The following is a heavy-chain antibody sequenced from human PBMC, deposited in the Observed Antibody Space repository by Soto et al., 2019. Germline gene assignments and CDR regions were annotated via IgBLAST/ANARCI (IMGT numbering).Heavy chain of an antibody. V-gene: IGHV4-30-2*01. Sequence: QLQLQESGSGLVKPSQTLSLTCAVSGGPISSGGYSWSWIRQPPGKGLEWIGYIYHSGSTYYNPSLKGRVTISVDRSKNQFSLKLSSVTAADTAVYYCAAGAIFGVVPLDYWGQGTLVTVSS. J-gene: IGHJ4*02. CDR2: IYHSGST. CDR1: GGPISSGGYS. CDR3: AAGAIFGVVPLDY. D-gene: IGHD3-3*01.